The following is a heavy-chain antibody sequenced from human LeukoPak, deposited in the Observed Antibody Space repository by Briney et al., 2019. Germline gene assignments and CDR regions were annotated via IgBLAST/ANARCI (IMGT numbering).Heavy chain of an antibody. J-gene: IGHJ5*02. CDR3: ARGVRNAEQKIPIGSRKLVRGKYGFDP. D-gene: IGHD6-6*01. CDR1: GGSISSSSYY. Sequence: SETLSLTCTVSGGSISSSSYYWGWIRQPPGKGLEWIGEINHSGSTNYNPSLKSRVTVSVDTSKNQFSLKLSSVTAADTAVYYCARGVRNAEQKIPIGSRKLVRGKYGFDPWGQGTLVTVSS. V-gene: IGHV4-39*07. CDR2: INHSGST.